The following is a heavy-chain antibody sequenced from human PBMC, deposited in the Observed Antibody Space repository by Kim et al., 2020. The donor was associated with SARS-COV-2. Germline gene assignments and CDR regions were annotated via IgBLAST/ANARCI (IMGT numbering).Heavy chain of an antibody. V-gene: IGHV3-30*18. CDR3: AKDLEGIVATTGDY. D-gene: IGHD5-12*01. CDR2: ISYDGSNK. CDR1: GFTFSSYG. J-gene: IGHJ4*02. Sequence: GGSLRLSCAASGFTFSSYGMHWVRQAPGKGLEWVAVISYDGSNKYYADSVKGRFTISRDNSKNTLYLQMNSLRAEDTAVYYCAKDLEGIVATTGDYWGQGTLVTVSS.